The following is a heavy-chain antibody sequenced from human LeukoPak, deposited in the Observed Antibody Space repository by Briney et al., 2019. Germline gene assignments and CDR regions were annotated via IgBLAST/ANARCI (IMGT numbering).Heavy chain of an antibody. D-gene: IGHD6-13*01. CDR1: AFIFSSHS. J-gene: IGHJ4*02. CDR3: ARDRGIAAAGTTLFDY. V-gene: IGHV3-48*01. Sequence: PGGSLRLSCAASAFIFSSHSMNWVRQAPGKGLEWVSYISSTSNTIYYADSVKGRFTISRDNAKNSLYLQMNSLRAEDTAVYYCARDRGIAAAGTTLFDYWGQGTLVTVSS. CDR2: ISSTSNTI.